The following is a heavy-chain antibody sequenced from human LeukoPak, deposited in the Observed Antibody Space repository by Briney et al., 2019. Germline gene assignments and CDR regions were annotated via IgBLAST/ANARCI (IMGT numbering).Heavy chain of an antibody. J-gene: IGHJ5*02. V-gene: IGHV3-30*18. D-gene: IGHD6-19*01. CDR3: AKNGAQWLAEGYNWFDP. CDR2: ISYDGSNK. CDR1: GFTFSSYG. Sequence: PGGSLRLSCAASGFTFSSYGTHWVRQAPGKGLEWVAVISYDGSNKYYADSVKGRFTISRDNSKNTLYLQMDSLRAEDTAVYYCAKNGAQWLAEGYNWFDPWGQGTLVTVSS.